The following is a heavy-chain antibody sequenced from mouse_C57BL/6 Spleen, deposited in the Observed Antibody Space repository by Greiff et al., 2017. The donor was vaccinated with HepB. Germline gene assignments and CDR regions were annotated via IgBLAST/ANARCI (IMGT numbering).Heavy chain of an antibody. CDR1: GFTFSSYA. V-gene: IGHV5-4*01. CDR3: ARDYYDTGYAMDY. J-gene: IGHJ4*01. Sequence: DVHLVESGGGLVKPGGSLKLSCAASGFTFSSYAMSWVRQTPEKRLEWVATISDGGSYTYYPDNVKGRFTISRDNAKNNLYLQMSHLKSEDTAMYYCARDYYDTGYAMDYWGQGTSVTVSS. CDR2: ISDGGSYT. D-gene: IGHD2-4*01.